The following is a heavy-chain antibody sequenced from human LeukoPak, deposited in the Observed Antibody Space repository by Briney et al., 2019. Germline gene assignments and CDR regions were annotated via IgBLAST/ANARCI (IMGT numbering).Heavy chain of an antibody. CDR3: ARLSVPTMIIVEGGDY. J-gene: IGHJ4*02. Sequence: SETVSLTCTVSGGSISSSSYYWGWIRQPPGKGLEWIGSIYYSGSTYYNPSLKSRVTISVDTSKNQFSLKLSSVTAADTAVYYCARLSVPTMIIVEGGDYWGQGTLVTVSS. V-gene: IGHV4-39*01. CDR1: GGSISSSSYY. D-gene: IGHD3-22*01. CDR2: IYYSGST.